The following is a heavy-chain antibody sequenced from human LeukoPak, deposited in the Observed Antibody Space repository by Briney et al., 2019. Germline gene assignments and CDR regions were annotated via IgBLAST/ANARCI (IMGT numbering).Heavy chain of an antibody. CDR1: GFTFRNYA. CDR3: ARDALGGAAAGTSFYYYMDV. V-gene: IGHV3-21*01. J-gene: IGHJ6*03. Sequence: PGGSLRLSCAASGFTFRNYAMHWVRQAPGKGLEWVSSISSSSSYIYYADSVKGRFTISRDNAKNSLYLQMNSLRAEDTAVYYCARDALGGAAAGTSFYYYMDVWGKGTTVTISS. D-gene: IGHD6-13*01. CDR2: ISSSSSYI.